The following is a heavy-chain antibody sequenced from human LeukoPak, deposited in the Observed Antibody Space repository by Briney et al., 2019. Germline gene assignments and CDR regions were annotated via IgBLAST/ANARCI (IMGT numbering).Heavy chain of an antibody. CDR3: ARSRAPRDAFDI. J-gene: IGHJ3*02. V-gene: IGHV4-30-2*01. CDR2: IYHSGST. CDR1: GGSISSGGYS. Sequence: PSQTLSLTCAVSGGSISSGGYSWSWIRQPLGKGLEWIGYIYHSGSTYYTPSLKSRVTMSVDTSKNQFSLKLSSVTAADTAVYYCARSRAPRDAFDIWGQGTMVTVSS.